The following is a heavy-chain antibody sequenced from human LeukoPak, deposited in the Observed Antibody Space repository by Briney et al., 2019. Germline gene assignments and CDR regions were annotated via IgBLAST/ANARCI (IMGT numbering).Heavy chain of an antibody. D-gene: IGHD6-13*01. CDR1: GYTFTSYG. CDR3: ARVIAAAGMFHYYMDV. J-gene: IGHJ6*03. Sequence: ASVKVSCKASGYTFTSYGISWVRQAPGQGLVWMGWISAYNGNTNYAQKLQGRVTMTTDTSTSTTYMELRSLRSDDTAVYYCARVIAAAGMFHYYMDVWGKGTTVTVSS. CDR2: ISAYNGNT. V-gene: IGHV1-18*01.